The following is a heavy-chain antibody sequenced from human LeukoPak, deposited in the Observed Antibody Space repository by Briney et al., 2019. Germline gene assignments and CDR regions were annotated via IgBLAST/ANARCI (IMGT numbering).Heavy chain of an antibody. CDR1: GFTVGSNY. D-gene: IGHD4-17*01. CDR3: AREGTLNYGDYVGWFDP. CDR2: IYSGGST. J-gene: IGHJ5*02. Sequence: GGSLRLSCAASGFTVGSNYMSWVRQAPGKGLEWVSVIYSGGSTYYADSVKGRFTISRDNSKNTLYLQMNSLRAEDTAVYYCAREGTLNYGDYVGWFDPWGQETLVTVSS. V-gene: IGHV3-66*01.